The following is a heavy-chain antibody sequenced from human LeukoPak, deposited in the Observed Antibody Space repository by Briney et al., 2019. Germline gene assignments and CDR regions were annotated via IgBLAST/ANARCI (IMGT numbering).Heavy chain of an antibody. CDR3: ARDQTAHYYGSGSLGIDY. J-gene: IGHJ4*02. V-gene: IGHV1-18*01. D-gene: IGHD3-10*01. CDR1: AYTFINYD. Sequence: ASVKVSCKGSAYTFINYDINWVRQAPGQGLEWMGWISAYNGNTNYAQKLQGRVTMTTDTSTSTAYMELRSLRSDDAAVYYCARDQTAHYYGSGSLGIDYWGQGTLVTVSS. CDR2: ISAYNGNT.